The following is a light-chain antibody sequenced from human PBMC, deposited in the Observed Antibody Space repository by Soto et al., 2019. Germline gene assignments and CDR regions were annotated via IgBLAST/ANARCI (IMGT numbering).Light chain of an antibody. J-gene: IGLJ1*01. CDR3: QSYDSSLSVV. CDR1: SSNIGAGYD. V-gene: IGLV1-40*01. CDR2: GNS. Sequence: QSVLPQPPSVSGAPGQRVTIYCTGSSSNIGAGYDVHWYQQLPGTAPKLLIYGNSNRPSGVPDRFSGSKSGTAASLAITGLQAEDEADYYCQSYDSSLSVVFGTGTKLTVL.